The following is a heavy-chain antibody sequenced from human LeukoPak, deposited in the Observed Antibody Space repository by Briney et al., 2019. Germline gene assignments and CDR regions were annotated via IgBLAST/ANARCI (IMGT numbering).Heavy chain of an antibody. V-gene: IGHV3-23*01. CDR2: ISGSGGST. CDR1: GCTFSSYV. Sequence: GGSLRLSCAASGCTFSSYVMSWVRQAPGKGLEWVSAISGSGGSTYYADSVKGRFTISRDNSKNTLYLQMNSLRSEDTAVYYCAKTIFGVVDDAFDTWGQGTMVTVSS. J-gene: IGHJ3*02. CDR3: AKTIFGVVDDAFDT. D-gene: IGHD3-3*01.